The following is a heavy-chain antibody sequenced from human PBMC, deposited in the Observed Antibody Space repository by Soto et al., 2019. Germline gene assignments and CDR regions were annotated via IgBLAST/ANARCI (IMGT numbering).Heavy chain of an antibody. V-gene: IGHV3-21*01. CDR1: GFTFSSYT. CDR2: ISSGSSYI. Sequence: GSLRLSCAASGFTFSSYTTNWVRQAPGKGLEWVSSISSGSSYIYYADSVKGRFTISRDNAKNSLFLQMNSLRAEDTAVYYCARDILSGGAYPDYWGQGTKVTVSS. CDR3: ARDILSGGAYPDY. D-gene: IGHD3-10*01. J-gene: IGHJ4*02.